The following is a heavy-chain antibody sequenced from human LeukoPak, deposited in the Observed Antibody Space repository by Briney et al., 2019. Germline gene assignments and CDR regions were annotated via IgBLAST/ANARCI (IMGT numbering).Heavy chain of an antibody. CDR1: GYTFTSYG. J-gene: IGHJ3*02. CDR3: ATTFIAADAFDI. CDR2: ISAYNGNT. D-gene: IGHD6-25*01. Sequence: ASVKVSCKASGYTFTSYGISWVRQAPGQGLEWMGWISAYNGNTNYAQKLQGRVTTTTDTSTSTAYMELRSLRSDDTAVYYCATTFIAADAFDIWGQGTMVTVSS. V-gene: IGHV1-18*04.